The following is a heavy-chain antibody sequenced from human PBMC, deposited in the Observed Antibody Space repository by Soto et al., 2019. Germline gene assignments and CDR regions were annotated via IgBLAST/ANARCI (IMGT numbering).Heavy chain of an antibody. CDR1: GGSFSGYY. CDR3: ARSPHNYDSSRRYFQH. J-gene: IGHJ1*01. V-gene: IGHV4-34*01. CDR2: INHSGST. Sequence: QVQLQPWGAGLLKPSETLSLTCAVYGGSFSGYYWSWIRQPPGKGLAWMGEINHSGSTNYNPSLKSRVTRSVDTSKNQFSLTLSSVTAADTAVYYCARSPHNYDSSRRYFQHWGQGTLVTVSS. D-gene: IGHD3-22*01.